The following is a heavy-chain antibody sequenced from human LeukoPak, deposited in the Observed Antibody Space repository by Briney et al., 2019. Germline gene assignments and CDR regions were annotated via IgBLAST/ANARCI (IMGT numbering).Heavy chain of an antibody. J-gene: IGHJ4*02. V-gene: IGHV3-66*01. Sequence: GGSLRLSCAASGFTFSSYAMSWVRQAPGKGPEWVSVIYDGGITYYADSVKGRFTISRGDSKNTLHLQMNSLRVDDTAVYYCARDRDYSGSGSLDSWGQGTLVTVSS. CDR2: IYDGGIT. CDR1: GFTFSSYA. D-gene: IGHD3-10*01. CDR3: ARDRDYSGSGSLDS.